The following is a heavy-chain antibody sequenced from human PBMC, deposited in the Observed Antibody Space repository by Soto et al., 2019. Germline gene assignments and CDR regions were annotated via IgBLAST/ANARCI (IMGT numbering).Heavy chain of an antibody. V-gene: IGHV1-69*13. CDR1: GGTFSSYA. CDR3: ARGQSTKEELQFDY. D-gene: IGHD1-26*01. Sequence: SVKVSCKASGGTFSSYAISWVLQAPGQGLEWMGGIIPIFGTANYAQKFEGRVTITADESTSTAYMELSSLRSEDTAVYYCARGQSTKEELQFDYWGQGTLVTVSS. J-gene: IGHJ4*02. CDR2: IIPIFGTA.